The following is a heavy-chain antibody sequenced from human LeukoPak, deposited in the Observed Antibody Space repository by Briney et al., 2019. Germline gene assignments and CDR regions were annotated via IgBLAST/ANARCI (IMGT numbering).Heavy chain of an antibody. CDR3: ARGPNSDWSGLDF. Sequence: GGSLRLSCTASGFSFSGHWMHWARQLPGKGLVWVSRISPTGSTTSYADSVKGRFTVSRDNAKNTLYLQVNNLRAEDTAVYYCARGPNSDWSGLDFWGQGALLTVSS. J-gene: IGHJ4*02. D-gene: IGHD3-9*01. V-gene: IGHV3-74*01. CDR1: GFSFSGHW. CDR2: ISPTGSTT.